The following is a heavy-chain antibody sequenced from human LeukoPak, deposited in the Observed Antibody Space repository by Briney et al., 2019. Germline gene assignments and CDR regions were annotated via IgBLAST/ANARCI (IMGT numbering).Heavy chain of an antibody. V-gene: IGHV4-30-2*01. Sequence: GYIYHSGSTYYNPSLKSRVTIPVDRSKNQFSLKLSSVTAADTAVYYCARRGCSSTSCSEDYWGQGTLVTVSS. D-gene: IGHD2-2*01. CDR3: ARRGCSSTSCSEDY. J-gene: IGHJ4*02. CDR2: IYHSGST.